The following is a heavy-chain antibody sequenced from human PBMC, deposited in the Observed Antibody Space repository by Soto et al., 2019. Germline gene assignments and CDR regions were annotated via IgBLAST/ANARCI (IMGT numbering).Heavy chain of an antibody. CDR1: GGTFSSYA. CDR2: IIPIFGTA. Sequence: SVKVSCKASGGTFSSYAISWVRQAPGQGLEWMGGIIPIFGTANYAQKFQGRVTITADESTSTAYMELSSLRSEDTAVYYCARGRSSETSVTPFDYWGQGTLVTVSS. J-gene: IGHJ4*02. D-gene: IGHD1-26*01. CDR3: ARGRSSETSVTPFDY. V-gene: IGHV1-69*13.